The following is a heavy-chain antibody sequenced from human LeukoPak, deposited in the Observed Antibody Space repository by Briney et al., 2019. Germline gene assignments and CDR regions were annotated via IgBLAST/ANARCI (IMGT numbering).Heavy chain of an antibody. V-gene: IGHV1-18*04. CDR3: ARVWVVGAWDY. CDR1: GYTFTGYY. CDR2: ISAYNGNT. Sequence: ASVKVSCKASGYTFTGYYMHWVRQAPGQGLEWMGWISAYNGNTNYAQKLQGRVTMTTDTSTSTAYMELRSLRSDDTAVYYCARVWVVGAWDYWGQGTLVTVSS. J-gene: IGHJ4*02. D-gene: IGHD1-26*01.